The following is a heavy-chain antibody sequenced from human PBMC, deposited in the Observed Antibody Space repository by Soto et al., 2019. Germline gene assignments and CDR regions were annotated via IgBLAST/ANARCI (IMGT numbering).Heavy chain of an antibody. J-gene: IGHJ4*02. V-gene: IGHV3-23*01. CDR2: VNGRGSNT. CDR1: GFTFSSYA. CDR3: AKVPYDIVTGYYDY. Sequence: PGGSMRLSCAASGFTFSSYAMTWVRQAPGKGLEWVSGVNGRGSNTYYADSVRGRFTISRGNSKNMLYLQMNSLRAEDTAIYYCAKVPYDIVTGYYDYWGQGA. D-gene: IGHD3-9*01.